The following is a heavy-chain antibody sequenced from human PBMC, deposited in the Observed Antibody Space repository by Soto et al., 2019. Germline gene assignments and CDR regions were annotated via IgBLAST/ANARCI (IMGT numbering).Heavy chain of an antibody. Sequence: QVQLVQSGAEVKKPGASVKVSCKASGYTFASYTLHWVRQAPGQRFEWLGWISAGNGNTKSSQKFQDRVTFDRNTAASTVSMELNSLRSEDTAIYCCARVSMARNTAIFYFDSVGQGSLVTVSS. CDR3: ARVSMARNTAIFYFDS. J-gene: IGHJ4*02. V-gene: IGHV1-3*01. CDR1: GYTFASYT. CDR2: ISAGNGNT. D-gene: IGHD3-3*01.